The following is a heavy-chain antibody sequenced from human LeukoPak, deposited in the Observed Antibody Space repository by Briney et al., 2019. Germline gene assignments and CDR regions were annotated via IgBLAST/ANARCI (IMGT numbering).Heavy chain of an antibody. D-gene: IGHD3-9*01. Sequence: ASVKVSCKASGYTFTGYYIHWVRQAPGQGLEWMGWINPNSGGTNYAQKFQGRVTMTRDTSISTAYMELSRLRSDDTAVYYCARGGPYDILTGSLDYWNQGTLVTVSS. CDR2: INPNSGGT. J-gene: IGHJ4*02. V-gene: IGHV1-2*02. CDR1: GYTFTGYY. CDR3: ARGGPYDILTGSLDY.